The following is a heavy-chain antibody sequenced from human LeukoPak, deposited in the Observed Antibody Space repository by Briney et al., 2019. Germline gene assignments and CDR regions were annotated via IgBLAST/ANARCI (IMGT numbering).Heavy chain of an antibody. CDR1: GGTFSSYA. J-gene: IGHJ4*02. D-gene: IGHD2-15*01. CDR3: ARAPGLGYCSGGSCYYGAY. CDR2: IIPLFGTA. Sequence: GSSVKVSCKASGGTFSSYAISWVRQAPGQGLEWMGGIIPLFGTANYAQKFQGRVTITADESTSTAYMELSSLRSVDTAVYYCARAPGLGYCSGGSCYYGAYWGQGTLVTVSS. V-gene: IGHV1-69*01.